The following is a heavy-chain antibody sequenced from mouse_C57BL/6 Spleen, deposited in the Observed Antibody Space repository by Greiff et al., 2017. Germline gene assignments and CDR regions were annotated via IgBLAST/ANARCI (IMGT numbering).Heavy chain of an antibody. CDR1: GYTFTEYT. D-gene: IGHD1-1*01. CDR3: VRHGLGYGSNLYAMDY. Sequence: LQESGAELVKPGASVKLSCKASGYTFTEYTIHWVKQRSGQGLEWIGWFYPGSGSIKYNEKFKDKATLTADKSSSTVYMELSRVTSEDTAVDFSVRHGLGYGSNLYAMDYWGQGTSVTVSS. J-gene: IGHJ4*01. CDR2: FYPGSGSI. V-gene: IGHV1-62-2*01.